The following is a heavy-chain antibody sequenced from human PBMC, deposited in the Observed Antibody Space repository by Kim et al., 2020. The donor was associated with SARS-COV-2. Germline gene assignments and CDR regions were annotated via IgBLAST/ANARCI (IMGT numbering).Heavy chain of an antibody. D-gene: IGHD3-10*01. J-gene: IGHJ5*02. CDR3: ARMTGLPQYYYGSGSYFFDP. Sequence: RVTISVDTSKNQFSLKLSSVTAADTAVYYCARMTGLPQYYYGSGSYFFDPWGQGTLVTVSS. V-gene: IGHV4-34*01.